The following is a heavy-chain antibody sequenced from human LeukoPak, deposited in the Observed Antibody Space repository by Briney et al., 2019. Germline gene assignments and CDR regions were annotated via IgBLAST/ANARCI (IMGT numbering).Heavy chain of an antibody. CDR2: IKPDGSEK. J-gene: IGHJ4*02. CDR1: GFVFSASY. V-gene: IGHV3-7*01. D-gene: IGHD6-25*01. CDR3: AKTQSGTYHH. Sequence: GGSLRLSCAASGFVFSASYMSWVRKAPGKGLEWVATIKPDGSEKYHVDSVSGRFTISRDNTNDSLFLQMNSLRVDDTAVYYCAKTQSGTYHHWGQGTLVTVSS.